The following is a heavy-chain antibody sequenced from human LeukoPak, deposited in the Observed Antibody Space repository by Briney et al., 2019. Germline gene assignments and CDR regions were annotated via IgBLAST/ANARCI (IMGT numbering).Heavy chain of an antibody. J-gene: IGHJ4*02. CDR2: INPNSGGT. Sequence: ASVKVSCKASGYTFTDYYMHWVRQAPGQGLEWMGWINPNSGGTNYAQKFQGRLTITRDTSANIVYMDLSSLRSEDMAVYYCARGRWVATNQAYYFDDWGQGTLVTVSS. CDR1: GYTFTDYY. CDR3: ARGRWVATNQAYYFDD. V-gene: IGHV1-2*02. D-gene: IGHD5-12*01.